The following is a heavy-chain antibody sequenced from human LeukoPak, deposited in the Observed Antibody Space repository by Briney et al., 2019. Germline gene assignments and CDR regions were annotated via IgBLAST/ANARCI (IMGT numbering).Heavy chain of an antibody. D-gene: IGHD4-23*01. J-gene: IGHJ4*02. CDR1: GFTFSSYW. Sequence: QTGGSLRLSCAAPGFTFSSYWMHWVRQAPGKGLVWFSRIKSDGSSTRYADSVKGRFTISRVNDKNTLWLLMNSLRAEATAVYYCATDLDYGGYSHFDCWRRGTLATVSS. CDR2: IKSDGSST. CDR3: ATDLDYGGYSHFDC. V-gene: IGHV3-74*01.